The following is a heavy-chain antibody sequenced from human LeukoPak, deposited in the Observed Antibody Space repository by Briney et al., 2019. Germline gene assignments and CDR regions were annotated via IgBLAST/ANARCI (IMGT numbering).Heavy chain of an antibody. D-gene: IGHD3-10*01. CDR2: INPNSDGT. V-gene: IGHV1-2*02. CDR1: GYTFTSYY. Sequence: ASVKVSCKTSGYTFTSYYIYWVRQAPGQGLEWMGWINPNSDGTNYAQNFQGRVTMTSDTSITTVYMELSSLTSDDTAVYYCARDLFGGPLGESRGGYFDYWGQGTLVTVSS. CDR3: ARDLFGGPLGESRGGYFDY. J-gene: IGHJ4*02.